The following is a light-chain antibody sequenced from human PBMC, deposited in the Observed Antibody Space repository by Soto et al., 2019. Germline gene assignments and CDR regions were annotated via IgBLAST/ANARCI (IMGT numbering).Light chain of an antibody. J-gene: IGKJ5*01. Sequence: IVLTQSPPTLSLSPEERATLSCRASQSVTSYLAWYQQRAGQAPRLLIYDASKRASGVPGRFSFSVSGIDFTLTISSREPEDFAVYFCPQRCNWPPTTFGQGTRLQ. CDR2: DAS. CDR1: QSVTSY. V-gene: IGKV3-11*01. CDR3: PQRCNWPPTT.